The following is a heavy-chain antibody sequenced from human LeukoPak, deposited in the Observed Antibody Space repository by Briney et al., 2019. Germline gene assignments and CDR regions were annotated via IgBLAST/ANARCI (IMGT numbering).Heavy chain of an antibody. J-gene: IGHJ3*02. D-gene: IGHD6-19*01. CDR2: IYTSGNN. Sequence: SQTLSLTCTVSGVSISRGSYCWSWIRPPPGKGLEWIGHIYTSGNNNYNPSLKTRVTISVDPSNNQFSLKLSSVTAADTAVYYCAIAVAGTSVAFDIWGQGTMVTVSS. CDR1: GVSISRGSYC. CDR3: AIAVAGTSVAFDI. V-gene: IGHV4-61*09.